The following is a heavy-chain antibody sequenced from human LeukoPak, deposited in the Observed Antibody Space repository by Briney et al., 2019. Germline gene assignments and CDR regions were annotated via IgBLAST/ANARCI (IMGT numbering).Heavy chain of an antibody. CDR2: IASDGSHA. CDR3: ARERQDTVIHSGAFDI. D-gene: IGHD2-21*02. J-gene: IGHJ3*02. CDR1: GFTFSNYF. V-gene: IGHV3-30*04. Sequence: GGSLRLSCAASGFTFSNYFMHWVRQAPGKGLEWVADIASDGSHAFYVESVKGRFTISRDNSKNTLYLQMNSLRAEDTAVYFCARERQDTVIHSGAFDIWGQGTMVTVSS.